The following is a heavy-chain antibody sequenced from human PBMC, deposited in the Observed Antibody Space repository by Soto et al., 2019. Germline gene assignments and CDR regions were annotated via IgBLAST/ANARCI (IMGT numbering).Heavy chain of an antibody. D-gene: IGHD2-2*01. J-gene: IGHJ6*02. CDR3: ARENIVVVPDAMALYYYYGMDV. V-gene: IGHV4-4*07. CDR2: IYTSGST. Sequence: PXGSLALTCTVCGGCVSSYYGSWIRQPAGKGLEWIGRIYTSGSTNYNPSLKSRVTMSVDTSKNQSSLKLSSVTAADTAVYYCARENIVVVPDAMALYYYYGMDVWGQRTTVTVSS. CDR1: GGCVSSYY.